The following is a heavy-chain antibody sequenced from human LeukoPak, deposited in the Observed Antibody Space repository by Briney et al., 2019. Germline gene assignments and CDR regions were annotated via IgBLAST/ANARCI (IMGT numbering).Heavy chain of an antibody. CDR1: GFTFDDYA. J-gene: IGHJ4*02. CDR2: ISWNSGSI. V-gene: IGHV3-9*01. Sequence: PGGSLRLSCAASGFTFDDYAMHWVRQAPGKGLEWVSGISWNSGSIGYADSVKGRFTISRDNAKNSLYLQMSSLRAEDTAVYYCAREKLRGSRWLVLEQSYWGQGTLVTVSS. CDR3: AREKLRGSRWLVLEQSY. D-gene: IGHD6-19*01.